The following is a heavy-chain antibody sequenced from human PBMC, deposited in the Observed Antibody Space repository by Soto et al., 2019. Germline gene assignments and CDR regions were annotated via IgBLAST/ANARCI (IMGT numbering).Heavy chain of an antibody. D-gene: IGHD6-13*01. V-gene: IGHV1-3*01. CDR1: GYTFTSYA. CDR3: ASQDSSSWPKNPLDV. J-gene: IGHJ6*02. Sequence: QVQLVQSGAEVKKPGASVKVSCKASGYTFTSYAMHWVRQAPGQRLEWMGWINAGNGNTKYSQKFQGRVTITRDTDASTAYMELSSLRSEDTAVYYCASQDSSSWPKNPLDVWGQGTTVTVSS. CDR2: INAGNGNT.